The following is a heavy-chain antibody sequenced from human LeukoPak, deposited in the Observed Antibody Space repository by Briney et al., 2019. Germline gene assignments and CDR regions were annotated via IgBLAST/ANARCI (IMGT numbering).Heavy chain of an antibody. D-gene: IGHD4-17*01. Sequence: GGSLRLSCAASVFTISSNYMSWVRQAPGKGLEWVSVIYSGGSTYYADSVKGRFTISRDNSKNTLYLQMNSLRAEDTAVYYCARAPYGDYGLYYFDYWGQGTLVTVSS. CDR1: VFTISSNY. J-gene: IGHJ4*02. CDR3: ARAPYGDYGLYYFDY. CDR2: IYSGGST. V-gene: IGHV3-66*02.